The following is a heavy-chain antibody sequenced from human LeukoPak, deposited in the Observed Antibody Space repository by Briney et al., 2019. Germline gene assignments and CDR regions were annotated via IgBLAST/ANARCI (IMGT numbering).Heavy chain of an antibody. CDR1: VGSLSGYY. V-gene: IGHV4-59*08. D-gene: IGHD6-13*01. Sequence: SETLSLTCTVSVGSLSGYYWGWIRQPPGKGLEWIGYVFSSGGTNFNASLRRRLTISVDTSKNQFSLRLSSWTAADPAVYYCARRLKLSSSWAYFDYWGQGTPVTVSS. CDR2: VFSSGGT. J-gene: IGHJ4*02. CDR3: ARRLKLSSSWAYFDY.